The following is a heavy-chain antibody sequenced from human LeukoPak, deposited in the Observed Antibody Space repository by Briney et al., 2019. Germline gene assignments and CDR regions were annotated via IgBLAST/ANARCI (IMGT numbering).Heavy chain of an antibody. D-gene: IGHD2-21*02. J-gene: IGHJ4*02. CDR3: ATDPRRTAHVDY. CDR2: FDPEDGET. CDR1: GYTLTELS. V-gene: IGHV1-24*01. Sequence: ASVKVSCKVSGYTLTELSMHWVRQAPGKGLEWMGGFDPEDGETIYAQKFQGRVTMTEDTSTDTAYMELSSLRSEDTAVYYCATDPRRTAHVDYWGQGTLVTVSS.